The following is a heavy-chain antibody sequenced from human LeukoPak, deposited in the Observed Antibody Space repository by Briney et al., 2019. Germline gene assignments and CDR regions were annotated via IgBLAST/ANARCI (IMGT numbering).Heavy chain of an antibody. CDR1: GFTFSSYA. Sequence: PGGSLSLSCAASGFTFSSYAMHWVRQAPGKGLEWVAVISYDGSNKYYADSVKGRFTISRDNSKNTLYLQMNSLRAEDTAVYYCARDGVIVGDYWGQGTLVTVSS. CDR2: ISYDGSNK. V-gene: IGHV3-30-3*01. CDR3: ARDGVIVGDY. D-gene: IGHD3-22*01. J-gene: IGHJ4*02.